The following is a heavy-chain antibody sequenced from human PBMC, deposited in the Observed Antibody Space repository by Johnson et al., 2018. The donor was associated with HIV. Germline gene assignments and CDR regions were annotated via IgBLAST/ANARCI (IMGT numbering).Heavy chain of an antibody. CDR2: IWYDGSNK. CDR3: AKDVGAFDI. CDR1: GFTFSSYG. V-gene: IGHV3-33*06. Sequence: QVQLVESGGGVVQPGRSLRLSCAASGFTFSSYGMHWVRQAPGKGLEWVALIWYDGSNKYYADSVKGRFTISRDNSKNTLYLQMNSLRADDTAVYYCAKDVGAFDIWGQGTMVTVSS. J-gene: IGHJ3*02.